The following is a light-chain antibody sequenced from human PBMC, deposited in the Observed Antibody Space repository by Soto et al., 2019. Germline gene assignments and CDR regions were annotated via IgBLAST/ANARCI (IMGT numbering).Light chain of an antibody. CDR3: PQYNTWPPGT. Sequence: EIVMTQSPATLSVSPGERATLSCRASQSVSSNLAWYQQKPGQAPRLLIYGASTRATGIPARFSGSGSGTEFTLTISSLQSEDFAVYYCPQYNTWPPGTFGQGTKVDIK. V-gene: IGKV3-15*01. J-gene: IGKJ1*01. CDR2: GAS. CDR1: QSVSSN.